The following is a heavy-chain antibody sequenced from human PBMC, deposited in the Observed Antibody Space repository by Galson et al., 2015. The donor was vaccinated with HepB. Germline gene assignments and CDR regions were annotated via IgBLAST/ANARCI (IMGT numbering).Heavy chain of an antibody. CDR2: MNRDGSAI. D-gene: IGHD3-9*01. J-gene: IGHJ4*02. V-gene: IGHV3-7*01. Sequence: SLRLSCAASGFSFSTYWMTWVRQAPGKGLEWMANMNRDGSAINYVDSVKGRFLISRDNAKNSLYLQMNNLRAEDTAVYYRGSRYSDYWGQGTLVTVSS. CDR3: GSRYSDY. CDR1: GFSFSTYW.